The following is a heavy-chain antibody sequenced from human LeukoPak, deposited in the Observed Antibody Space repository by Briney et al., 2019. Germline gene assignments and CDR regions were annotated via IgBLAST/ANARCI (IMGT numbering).Heavy chain of an antibody. CDR2: ISSRSSYI. D-gene: IGHD2-15*01. V-gene: IGHV3-21*01. J-gene: IGHJ4*02. Sequence: GGSLRLSCAASGFTLSSYSMNWVRQAPGKGLEWVSCISSRSSYIYYADSLKGRFTISRDNAKNSLYLQMNSLRAEDTAVYYCARDVGRVVDEIDYWGRGTLVTVSS. CDR1: GFTLSSYS. CDR3: ARDVGRVVDEIDY.